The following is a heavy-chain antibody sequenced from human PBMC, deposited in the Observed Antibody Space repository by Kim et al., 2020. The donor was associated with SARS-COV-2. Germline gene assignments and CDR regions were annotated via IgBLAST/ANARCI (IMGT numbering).Heavy chain of an antibody. J-gene: IGHJ6*01. CDR3: AKDRSGIGVEGTRDSYG. CDR2: ISWNSGSI. V-gene: IGHV3-9*01. CDR1: GFTFGDYG. Sequence: GGSLRLSCAASGFTFGDYGMHWVRQAPGKGLEWVSGISWNSGSIGYADSAKGRFTISRDNAKNSLYLQMNSLRAEDTALYYCAKDRSGIGVEGTRDSYG. D-gene: IGHD6-19*01.